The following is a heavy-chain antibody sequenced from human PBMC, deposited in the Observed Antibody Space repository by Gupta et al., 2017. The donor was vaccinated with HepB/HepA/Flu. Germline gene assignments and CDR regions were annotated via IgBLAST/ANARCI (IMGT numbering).Heavy chain of an antibody. V-gene: IGHV3-30-3*01. CDR2: ISYDGSRE. D-gene: IGHD1-1*01. J-gene: IGHJ6*02. CDR3: TLPQRGWKGCMDV. CDR1: GFTLHRSA. Sequence: QVQLVATGGGVVKPGTSLRPSSAASGFTLHRSAMHWVRQAPGKGLGWGAFISYDGSREYYTHSVKGRFTISRDNSKNTLYLQMNSLRTEDTAVYYGTLPQRGWKGCMDVWGQGTRVTVSS.